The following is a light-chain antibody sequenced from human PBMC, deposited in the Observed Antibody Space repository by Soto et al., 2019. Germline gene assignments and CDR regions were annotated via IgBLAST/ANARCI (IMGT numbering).Light chain of an antibody. Sequence: EIVMTQSPATLSVSPGERATLSGRASQSVSSNLAWYQQKAGQAPRLLIYGASTRATGIPARFSGSGSGTEFTLTISSLQSEDFAVYYCQQYNNWPPYTFGQGTKLEIK. J-gene: IGKJ2*01. CDR2: GAS. V-gene: IGKV3-15*01. CDR1: QSVSSN. CDR3: QQYNNWPPYT.